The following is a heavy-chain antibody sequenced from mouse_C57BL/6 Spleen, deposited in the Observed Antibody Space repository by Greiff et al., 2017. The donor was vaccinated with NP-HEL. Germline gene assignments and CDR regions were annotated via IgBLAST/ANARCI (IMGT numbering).Heavy chain of an antibody. CDR1: GYTFTNYW. Sequence: VKLVESGAELVRPGTSVKMSCKASGYTFTNYWIGWVKQRPGHGLEWIGDIYPGGGYTNYNEKFKGKATLTADKSSSTAYMKFSSMTSEDSAMYYCGRRVGEEGYYYAMDYWGQGTSVTVSS. D-gene: IGHD1-1*02. CDR3: GRRVGEEGYYYAMDY. J-gene: IGHJ4*01. V-gene: IGHV1-63*01. CDR2: IYPGGGYT.